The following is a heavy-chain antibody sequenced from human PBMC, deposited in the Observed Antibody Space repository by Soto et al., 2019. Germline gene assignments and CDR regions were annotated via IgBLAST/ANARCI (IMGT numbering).Heavy chain of an antibody. CDR1: GFTFSSYG. V-gene: IGHV3-30*18. D-gene: IGHD1-26*01. Sequence: QVQLVESGGGVVQPGRSLRLSCAASGFTFSSYGMHWVRQAPGTGLEWVAVISYDGSNKYYADSVKGRFTISRDNSKNTLYMQMTSMRAEDTAVYYCAKGYSGSYDWGQGTLVTVSS. CDR3: AKGYSGSYD. CDR2: ISYDGSNK. J-gene: IGHJ4*02.